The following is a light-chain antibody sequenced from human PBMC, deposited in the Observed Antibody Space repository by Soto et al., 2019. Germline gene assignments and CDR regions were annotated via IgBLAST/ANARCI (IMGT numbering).Light chain of an antibody. CDR2: TAS. CDR3: QHSYSTPLT. J-gene: IGKJ4*01. V-gene: IGKV1-39*01. CDR1: RSVGSH. Sequence: DIQMTQSPSSLSASLGDRIIITCRASRSVGSHLNWYQQQPGKAPRLLISTASTLQSGVPLRFSGDGSGTDFTLTINTLQPEDFATYYCQHSYSTPLTFGGGTKVEI.